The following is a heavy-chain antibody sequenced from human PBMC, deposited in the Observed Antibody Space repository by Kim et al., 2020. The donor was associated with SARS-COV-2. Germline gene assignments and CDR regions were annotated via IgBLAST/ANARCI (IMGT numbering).Heavy chain of an antibody. V-gene: IGHV3-30*07. Sequence: VKVRFTRSRDNSKHTLYLQMNSLRAEDTAVYYCARDHRGDCNPYYGMDVWGQGTTVTVSS. D-gene: IGHD2-21*02. CDR3: ARDHRGDCNPYYGMDV. J-gene: IGHJ6*02.